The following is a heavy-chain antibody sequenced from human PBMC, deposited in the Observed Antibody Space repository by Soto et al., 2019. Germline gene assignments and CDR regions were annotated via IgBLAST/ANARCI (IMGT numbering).Heavy chain of an antibody. J-gene: IGHJ6*02. V-gene: IGHV3-74*01. Sequence: GGSLRLSCAASGFTFSSYWMHWVRQAPGKGLVWVSRINSDGSSTSYADSVKGRFTISRDNADNTLHLQMNSLRAEDTAVYYCASGSHYYQYGMDVWGQGTTVTVS. CDR1: GFTFSSYW. CDR2: INSDGSST. CDR3: ASGSHYYQYGMDV.